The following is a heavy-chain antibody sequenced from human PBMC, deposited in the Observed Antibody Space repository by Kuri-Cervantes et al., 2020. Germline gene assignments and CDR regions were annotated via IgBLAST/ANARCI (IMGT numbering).Heavy chain of an antibody. V-gene: IGHV3-11*01. CDR1: GFTFGDYD. Sequence: GGSLRLSCAASGFTFGDYDMSWTRHAPGPGLELVSYISGSCTTIYYADSVKGRFTISRDNAKTSLYLQKNSLRAEDPAIYCCAWHLSVLHDYEGFGYYYGLDVWGQGTMVTVSS. J-gene: IGHJ6*02. D-gene: IGHD4-17*01. CDR2: ISGSCTTI. CDR3: AWHLSVLHDYEGFGYYYGLDV.